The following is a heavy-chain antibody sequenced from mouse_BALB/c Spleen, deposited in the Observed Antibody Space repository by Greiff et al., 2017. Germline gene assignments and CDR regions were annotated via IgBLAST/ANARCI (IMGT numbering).Heavy chain of an antibody. J-gene: IGHJ4*01. CDR2: IYPGNSDT. D-gene: IGHD2-2*01. CDR1: GYSFTSYW. Sequence: VQLQQSGTVLARPGASVKMSCKASGYSFTSYWMHWVKQRPGQGLEWIGAIYPGNSDTGYNQKFTGKAKVTEVTSASTAYIELSSLTSGESAVYYCTRGWFCAMDYWGQGTSVTVSA. CDR3: TRGWFCAMDY. V-gene: IGHV1-5*01.